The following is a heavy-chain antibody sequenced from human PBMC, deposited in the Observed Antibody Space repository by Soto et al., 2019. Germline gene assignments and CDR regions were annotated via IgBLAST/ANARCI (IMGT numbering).Heavy chain of an antibody. CDR3: AVHSYYYDSSGSKQTYYFDY. V-gene: IGHV4-4*02. CDR2: IYHSGST. J-gene: IGHJ4*02. Sequence: PSETLSLTCAVSGGSISSSNWCGWVGQPPGKGLEWIGEIYHSGSTNYNPSLKSRVTISVDKSKNQFSLKLSSVTAADTAVYYCAVHSYYYDSSGSKQTYYFDYWGQGTLVTVSS. D-gene: IGHD3-22*01. CDR1: GGSISSSNW.